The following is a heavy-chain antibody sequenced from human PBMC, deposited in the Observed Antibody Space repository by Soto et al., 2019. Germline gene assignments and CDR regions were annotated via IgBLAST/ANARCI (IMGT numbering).Heavy chain of an antibody. CDR1: GVSISSRRYY. CDR2: MYYSRST. CDR3: ASDYGGFDCLGN. J-gene: IGHJ4*02. D-gene: IGHD5-12*01. V-gene: IGHV4-39*02. Sequence: PSETLALTCTVSGVSISSRRYYWGWIRQPPGKGLQWLGRMYYSRSTYYNPSPKSRVTISLDTSKNHFSLKVSSVPAPYTAVYYCASDYGGFDCLGNCGQGTLVTVSS.